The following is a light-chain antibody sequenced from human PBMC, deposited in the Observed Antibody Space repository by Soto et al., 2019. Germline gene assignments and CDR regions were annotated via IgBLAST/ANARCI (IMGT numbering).Light chain of an antibody. CDR3: QQYNSYSQT. CDR2: DAS. J-gene: IGKJ2*01. CDR1: QRISSW. Sequence: DIQMTQSPSTLSASVGDRVTITCRASQRISSWLAWYQQKPGKAPKLLIYDASRLESGVPSRFSGSGSGTEFTLTISSLQPDDFATYYCQQYNSYSQTFGQGTKLEIK. V-gene: IGKV1-5*01.